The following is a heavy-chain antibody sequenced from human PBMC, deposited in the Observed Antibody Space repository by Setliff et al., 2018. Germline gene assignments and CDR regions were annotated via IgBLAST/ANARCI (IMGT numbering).Heavy chain of an antibody. J-gene: IGHJ4*02. Sequence: GGSLRLSCAASGFAFANYNMIWVRQAPGKGLEWVASLSSANNYIVYADSVKGRFTISRDNAQSSLFLQMNSLSAEDTATYYCASSRTWIPVLDHCGQGTLVTVSS. CDR1: GFAFANYN. CDR3: ASSRTWIPVLDH. CDR2: LSSANNYI. V-gene: IGHV3-21*04. D-gene: IGHD5-12*01.